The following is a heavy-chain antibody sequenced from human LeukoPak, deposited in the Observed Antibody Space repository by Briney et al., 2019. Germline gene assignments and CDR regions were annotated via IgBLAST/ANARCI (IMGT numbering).Heavy chain of an antibody. CDR3: ARVGNWNYGSVQEYHYSAMDV. Sequence: PGRSLRLSCAASGFIFSDYHMSWIRQAPGKGLEWVSYISSSGSTIYYADSVKGRFSISRDNAKNSLYLQMNSLGAEDTALYYCARVGNWNYGSVQEYHYSAMDVWGQGTTVTVSS. CDR2: ISSSGSTI. CDR1: GFIFSDYH. V-gene: IGHV3-11*01. D-gene: IGHD1-7*01. J-gene: IGHJ6*02.